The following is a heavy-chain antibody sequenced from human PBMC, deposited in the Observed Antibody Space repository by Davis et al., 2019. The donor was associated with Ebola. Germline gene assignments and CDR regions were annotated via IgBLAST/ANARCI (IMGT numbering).Heavy chain of an antibody. J-gene: IGHJ4*02. Sequence: GESLKISCAASGFTFNNAWMSWVRQAPGKGLEWVGRIKSKTDGGTIDYAAPVKGRFTISRDDSKTTLYLQMDSLKSEDTAVYYCTRTPAAGLWGQGTLVTVSS. D-gene: IGHD6-13*01. CDR3: TRTPAAGL. CDR2: IKSKTDGGTI. CDR1: GFTFNNAW. V-gene: IGHV3-15*01.